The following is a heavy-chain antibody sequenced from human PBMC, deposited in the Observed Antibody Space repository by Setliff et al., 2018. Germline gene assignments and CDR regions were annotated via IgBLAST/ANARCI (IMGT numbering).Heavy chain of an antibody. V-gene: IGHV3-21*01. D-gene: IGHD2-8*01. CDR2: ISSSSSYI. Sequence: PGGSLRLSCAASGFTFSSYSMNWVRQAPGKGLEWVSSISSSSSYIYYADSVKGRFTISRDNAKNSLYLQMNSLRAEDTAVYYCSRSPKLQSTKVLYYFDYWGQGTLVTVSS. CDR1: GFTFSSYS. J-gene: IGHJ4*02. CDR3: SRSPKLQSTKVLYYFDY.